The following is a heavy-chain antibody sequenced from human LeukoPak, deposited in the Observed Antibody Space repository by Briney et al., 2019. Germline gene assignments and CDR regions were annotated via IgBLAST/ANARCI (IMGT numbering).Heavy chain of an antibody. CDR2: ISDSGDIT. J-gene: IGHJ3*02. Sequence: GGSLRLSCAASGFTFSSYAMSWVRQAPGKGPEWVSGISDSGDITYYADSVKGRFTISRDNSKNTLYVQMNSLRVGDTAVYFCAKDRRGGSYYAATLDIWGPGTMVTVSS. CDR3: AKDRRGGSYYAATLDI. CDR1: GFTFSSYA. V-gene: IGHV3-23*01. D-gene: IGHD1-26*01.